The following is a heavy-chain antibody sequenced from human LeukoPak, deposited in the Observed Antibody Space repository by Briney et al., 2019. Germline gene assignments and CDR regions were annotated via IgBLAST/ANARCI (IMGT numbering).Heavy chain of an antibody. Sequence: PSETLSLTCTVSGGSISSYYWSWIRQPAGKGLEWIGRICTSGSTNYNPSLKSRVTMSVDTSKNQFSLKLSSVPAADTAVYYCARAILKKSGTNWFDPWGQGTLVTVSS. CDR1: GGSISSYY. D-gene: IGHD3-3*01. J-gene: IGHJ5*02. V-gene: IGHV4-4*07. CDR2: ICTSGST. CDR3: ARAILKKSGTNWFDP.